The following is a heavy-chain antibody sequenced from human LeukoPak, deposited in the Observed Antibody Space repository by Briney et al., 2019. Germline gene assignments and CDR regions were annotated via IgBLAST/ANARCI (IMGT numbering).Heavy chain of an antibody. Sequence: SETLSLTCTVSGGSISSSSYYWGWIRHPPGKGLEWIGSIYCSGSTYYNPSLKSRVTISVDTSKNQFSLKLSSVTAADTAVYYCARYIVVVPAAPLTAFDIWGQGTMVTVSS. CDR1: GGSISSSSYY. CDR2: IYCSGST. J-gene: IGHJ3*02. CDR3: ARYIVVVPAAPLTAFDI. V-gene: IGHV4-39*01. D-gene: IGHD2-2*01.